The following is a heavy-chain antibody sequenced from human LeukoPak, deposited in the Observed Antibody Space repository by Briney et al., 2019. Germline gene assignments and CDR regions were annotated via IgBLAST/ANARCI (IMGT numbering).Heavy chain of an antibody. V-gene: IGHV4-61*01. CDR2: IYYSGST. Sequence: EASETLSLTCTVSGGSIRSSYYYWSWIRQPPGKRPEWIGYIYYSGSTNYNPSLKSRVTISVDMSKNQFSLKLNSVTAADTAVYYCARANYFDYWGQGTLVTVSS. CDR3: ARANYFDY. CDR1: GGSIRSSYYY. J-gene: IGHJ4*02.